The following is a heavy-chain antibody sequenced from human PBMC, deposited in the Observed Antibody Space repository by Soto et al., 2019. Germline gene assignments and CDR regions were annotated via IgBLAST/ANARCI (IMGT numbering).Heavy chain of an antibody. CDR3: VRDQDTYGQAVFDS. D-gene: IGHD2-15*01. CDR1: SGSISSYY. J-gene: IGHJ4*02. CDR2: IYYSGST. Sequence: SETLSLTCTVSSGSISSYYWSWIRQPPGKGLEWIGYIYYSGSTNYNPSLKSRVTISVDTSKNQFSLKLSSVTAADTAVYYCVRDQDTYGQAVFDSWGQGTLVTVSS. V-gene: IGHV4-59*01.